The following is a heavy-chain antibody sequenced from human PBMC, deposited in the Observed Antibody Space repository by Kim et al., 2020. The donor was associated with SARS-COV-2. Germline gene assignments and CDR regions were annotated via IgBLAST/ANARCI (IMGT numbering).Heavy chain of an antibody. CDR2: YN. CDR3: ARGHSGAFDY. J-gene: IGHJ4*02. V-gene: IGHV6-1*01. Sequence: YNDYAVPEQSRITINPYTSKNQFSLQLNSVTPEDTAVYYCARGHSGAFDYWGQGTLVTVSS. D-gene: IGHD5-12*01.